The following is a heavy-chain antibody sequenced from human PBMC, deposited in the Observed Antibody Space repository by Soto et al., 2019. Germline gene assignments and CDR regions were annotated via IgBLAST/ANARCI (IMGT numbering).Heavy chain of an antibody. Sequence: EVQLLESGGGLVQPGGSLRLSCAGSGFSFSNHHMHWVRQAPGKGLEYVSGISITGSTIYYANSVKGRFTISRDNSKNTLFLQMGDLRNEDMAVYYCARVRKTYGDYDFWGQGTLVTVSS. V-gene: IGHV3-64*01. CDR2: ISITGSTI. D-gene: IGHD4-17*01. CDR1: GFSFSNHH. J-gene: IGHJ4*02. CDR3: ARVRKTYGDYDF.